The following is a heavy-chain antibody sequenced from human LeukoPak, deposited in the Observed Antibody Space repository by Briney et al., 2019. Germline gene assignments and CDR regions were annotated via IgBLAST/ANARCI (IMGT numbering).Heavy chain of an antibody. Sequence: GGSLRLSCAASGFTFSSYGMSWVRQAPGKGLEWVSAISGSGGSTYYADSVKGQFTISRDNSKNTLYLQMNSLRAEDTAVYYCARKFTVVAPSFLDDAFDIWGQGTMVTVSS. CDR1: GFTFSSYG. CDR3: ARKFTVVAPSFLDDAFDI. V-gene: IGHV3-23*01. CDR2: ISGSGGST. D-gene: IGHD4-23*01. J-gene: IGHJ3*02.